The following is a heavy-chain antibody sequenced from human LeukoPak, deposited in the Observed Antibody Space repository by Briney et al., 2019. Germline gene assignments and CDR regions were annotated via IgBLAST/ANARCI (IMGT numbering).Heavy chain of an antibody. CDR1: GFTFSSYA. J-gene: IGHJ4*02. CDR2: ISDSGGIT. CDR3: AKAGGSYSKIDY. D-gene: IGHD1-26*01. V-gene: IGHV3-23*01. Sequence: GGSLRLSCAASGFTFSSYAMTWVRQAPGKGLEWVSAISDSGGITMYADSVKGRFTISRDNSKNTLYLQMSSLRAEETAVYYCAKAGGSYSKIDYWGQGTLVTVSS.